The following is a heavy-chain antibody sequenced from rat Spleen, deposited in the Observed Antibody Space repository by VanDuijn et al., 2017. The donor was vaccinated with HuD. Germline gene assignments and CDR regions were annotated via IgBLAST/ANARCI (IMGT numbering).Heavy chain of an antibody. CDR3: ARLGNFDY. Sequence: EVQLQESGPGLVKPSQSLSLTCSVTGYSITSSYRWNWIRKFPGNKLEWMGYINSAGSTNYNPSLKSRISITRDTSKNQFFLQVNSVTTEDTATYYCARLGNFDYWGQGVMVTVSS. D-gene: IGHD5-1*01. CDR1: GYSITSSYR. J-gene: IGHJ2*01. V-gene: IGHV3-3*01. CDR2: INSAGST.